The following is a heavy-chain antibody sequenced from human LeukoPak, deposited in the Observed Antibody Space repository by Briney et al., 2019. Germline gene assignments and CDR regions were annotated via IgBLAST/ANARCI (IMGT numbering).Heavy chain of an antibody. D-gene: IGHD3-16*01. CDR3: ARITGTTFGFSDY. Sequence: ASVKVSCKASGYTFTDYYMHWVRQAPGQGLEWMGWINPNSGGTNYAQKFQGRVTMTRDTSISTDYMELSRLRSDDTAVYYCARITGTTFGFSDYWGQGTLVTVSS. CDR2: INPNSGGT. J-gene: IGHJ4*02. CDR1: GYTFTDYY. V-gene: IGHV1-2*02.